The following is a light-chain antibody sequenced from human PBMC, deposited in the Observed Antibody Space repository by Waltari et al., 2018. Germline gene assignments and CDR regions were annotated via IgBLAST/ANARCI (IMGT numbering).Light chain of an antibody. CDR1: QSVSNNY. V-gene: IGKV3-20*01. CDR2: GVS. CDR3: QQYGGSPKYT. J-gene: IGKJ2*01. Sequence: PGTLSLSPGERATLSCRASQSVSNNYLAWYQAKPGQPPRLLIYGVSLRATGIPDRFSGGGSGTDFTLTISRLEPEDSAVYYCQQYGGSPKYTFGQGTKLEIK.